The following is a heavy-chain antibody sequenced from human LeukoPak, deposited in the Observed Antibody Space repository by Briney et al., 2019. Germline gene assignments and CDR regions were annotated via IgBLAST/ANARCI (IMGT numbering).Heavy chain of an antibody. CDR1: GGSISSYY. CDR2: IYYSGST. D-gene: IGHD6-13*01. Sequence: PSETLSLTCTVSGGSISSYYWCWIRQPPGKGLEWIGYIYYSGSTNYNPSLKSRVTISVDTSKNQFSLKLSSMTAADTAVYYCARAGYSSSWPLDHWGQGTLVTVSS. CDR3: ARAGYSSSWPLDH. V-gene: IGHV4-59*12. J-gene: IGHJ4*02.